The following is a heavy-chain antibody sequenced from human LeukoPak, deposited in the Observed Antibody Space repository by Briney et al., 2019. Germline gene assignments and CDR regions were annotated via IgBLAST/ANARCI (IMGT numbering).Heavy chain of an antibody. CDR1: GFTFSSYA. J-gene: IGHJ6*03. D-gene: IGHD3-10*01. CDR2: ISGSGGST. Sequence: GGSLRLSCAESGFTFSSYAMHWVRQAPGKGLEWVSAISGSGGSTYYADSVKGRFTISRDNSKNTLYLRMNSLRAEDTAVYYCAKGNLWFGELHYYMDVWGKGTTVTISS. V-gene: IGHV3-23*01. CDR3: AKGNLWFGELHYYMDV.